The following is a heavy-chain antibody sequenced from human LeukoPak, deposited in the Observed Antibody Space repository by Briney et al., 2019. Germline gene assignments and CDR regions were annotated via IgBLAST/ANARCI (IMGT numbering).Heavy chain of an antibody. Sequence: SETLSLTCAVSGGSISSSNWWSWVRQPPGKGLEWIGEIYHSGSTNYNPSLKSRVTISVDRSKNQFSLKLSSVTAAATAVYSCARDPTGTHWYFDLWGRGTLVTVSS. J-gene: IGHJ2*01. D-gene: IGHD1-1*01. CDR2: IYHSGST. V-gene: IGHV4-4*02. CDR1: GGSISSSNW. CDR3: ARDPTGTHWYFDL.